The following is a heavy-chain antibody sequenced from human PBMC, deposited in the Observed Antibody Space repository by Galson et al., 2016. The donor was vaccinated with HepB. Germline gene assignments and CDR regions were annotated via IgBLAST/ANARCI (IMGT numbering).Heavy chain of an antibody. CDR3: ASHCGGDCYNNLADAFDI. CDR2: VYYSGTA. CDR1: SGSISSSRYY. V-gene: IGHV4-39*01. D-gene: IGHD2-21*01. Sequence: SETLSLTCTVSSGSISSSRYYWGWIRQPPGKGLEWIGSVYYSGTAYYDPSPKSRVSISVDTSKNQFSLRLSSVTAADTAVYYCASHCGGDCYNNLADAFDIWGRGTMVTVSS. J-gene: IGHJ3*02.